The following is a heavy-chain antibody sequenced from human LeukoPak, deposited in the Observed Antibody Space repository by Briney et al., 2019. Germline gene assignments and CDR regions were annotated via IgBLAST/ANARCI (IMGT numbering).Heavy chain of an antibody. V-gene: IGHV3-48*03. Sequence: GGSLRLSCAASGFTFSSYEMNWVRQAPGKGLEWVSYISSSGSTIYYADSVKGRFTISRDNAKNTLYLQMNSLRAEDTAMYYCAKDDCGGDCYIGPYWGQGTLVTVSS. D-gene: IGHD2-21*02. CDR2: ISSSGSTI. J-gene: IGHJ4*02. CDR3: AKDDCGGDCYIGPY. CDR1: GFTFSSYE.